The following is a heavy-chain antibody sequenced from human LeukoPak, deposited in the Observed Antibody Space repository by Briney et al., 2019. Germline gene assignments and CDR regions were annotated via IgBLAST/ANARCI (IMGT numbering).Heavy chain of an antibody. V-gene: IGHV4-39*07. CDR1: DDSISSSTYY. CDR3: ANRPRVGTATRDY. CDR2: LYYSGKT. Sequence: PSDTLSLTCIISDDSISSSTYYWGWIRQPPGKGLEWIGTLYYSGKTYYNPSLKSRVTISIDTSKNQFSLKLTSATAADAAVYYCANRPRVGTATRDYWGQGTLVTVSS. D-gene: IGHD1-1*01. J-gene: IGHJ4*02.